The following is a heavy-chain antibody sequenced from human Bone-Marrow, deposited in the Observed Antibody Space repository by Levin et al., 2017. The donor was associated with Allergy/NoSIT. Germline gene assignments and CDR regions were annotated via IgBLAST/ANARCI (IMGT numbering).Heavy chain of an antibody. CDR3: AREATFDP. V-gene: IGHV3-30*04. J-gene: IGHJ5*02. CDR2: ISSDGSNK. Sequence: GGSLRLSCAASGFTFSSDAMHWVRQAPGKGLEWVAVISSDGSNKYYADSVKGRFSISRDNSKNTLYLQMNSLRVEDTAVYYCAREATFDPWGQGTLVTVSS. CDR1: GFTFSSDA.